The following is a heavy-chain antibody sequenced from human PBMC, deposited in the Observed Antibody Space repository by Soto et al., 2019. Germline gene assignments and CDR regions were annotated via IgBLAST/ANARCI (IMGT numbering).Heavy chain of an antibody. Sequence: GGSLRLSCAASGFTFSDYYMTWLRQAPGKGPECISYISFGSSFTNYADSVEGRFTISRDNAKNTLYLQMNSLRVEDTAVYYCARGLSRRILNYLDPSGLGVLFTVSS. V-gene: IGHV3-11*06. CDR1: GFTFSDYY. CDR3: ARGLSRRILNYLDP. CDR2: ISFGSSFT. D-gene: IGHD2-15*01. J-gene: IGHJ5*02.